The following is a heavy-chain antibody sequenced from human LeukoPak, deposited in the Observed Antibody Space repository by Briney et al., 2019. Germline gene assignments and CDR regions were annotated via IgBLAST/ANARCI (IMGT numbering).Heavy chain of an antibody. CDR1: GGSISSYY. V-gene: IGHV4-59*01. D-gene: IGHD6-19*01. CDR3: ARGGSGWYSSY. Sequence: PSETLSLTCTVSGGSISSYYWSWIRQPPGKGLEWIGYIYYSGSTNYNPSLKSRVTISVDTSKNQFSLKLSPVTAADTAVYYCARGGSGWYSSYWGQGTLVTVSS. J-gene: IGHJ4*02. CDR2: IYYSGST.